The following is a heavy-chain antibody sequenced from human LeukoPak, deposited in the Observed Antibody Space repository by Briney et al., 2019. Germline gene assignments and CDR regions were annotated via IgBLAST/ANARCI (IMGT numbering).Heavy chain of an antibody. D-gene: IGHD3-22*01. Sequence: GGSLSLSCAASGLTFSAYYMSWFRQAQGKGLQGVSHISSAGSARYYADSVKGRFTISRDNTKNSLYLQMSSLRAEDTAVYYCVRGDHSDSSGPGYWGQGTLVTVSS. CDR2: ISSAGSAR. CDR1: GLTFSAYY. J-gene: IGHJ4*02. CDR3: VRGDHSDSSGPGY. V-gene: IGHV3-11*01.